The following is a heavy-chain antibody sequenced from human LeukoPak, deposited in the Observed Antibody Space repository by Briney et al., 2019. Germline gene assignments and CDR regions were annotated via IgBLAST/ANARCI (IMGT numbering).Heavy chain of an antibody. Sequence: ESGPTLVKPTQTLTLTCTFSGFSLSTGGVGVGWIRRPPGKALEWLALIYWDDDKRYSPSLNSRLTITKDTSKNQVVLTMTNMDPVDTATYYCAHRRGLYCSSNSCSKNWFDPWGQGTLVTVSS. CDR3: AHRRGLYCSSNSCSKNWFDP. CDR1: GFSLSTGGVG. CDR2: IYWDDDK. D-gene: IGHD2-2*01. V-gene: IGHV2-5*02. J-gene: IGHJ5*02.